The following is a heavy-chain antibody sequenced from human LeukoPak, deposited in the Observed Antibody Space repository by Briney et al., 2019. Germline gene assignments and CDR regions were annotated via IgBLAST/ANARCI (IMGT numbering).Heavy chain of an antibody. D-gene: IGHD4-17*01. V-gene: IGHV3-21*01. CDR3: ARGGDYPFDY. Sequence: GGSLRLSCVASGFTFSSYSMNWVRQAPGKGLEWVSSISSSSSYKYYTDSVKRRFTISRDNAKNSLYLQMNSLRAEDTAVYYCARGGDYPFDYWGQGTLVTVSS. J-gene: IGHJ4*02. CDR1: GFTFSSYS. CDR2: ISSSSSYK.